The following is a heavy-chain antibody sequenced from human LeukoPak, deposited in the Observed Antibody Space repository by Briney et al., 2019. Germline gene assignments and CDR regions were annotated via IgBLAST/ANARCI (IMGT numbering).Heavy chain of an antibody. D-gene: IGHD6-13*01. CDR1: GYTFTSYG. CDR2: ISAYNGNT. Sequence: ASVKVSCKASGYTFTSYGISWVRQAPGQGLEWMGWISAYNGNTNYAQKLQGRVTMTTDTSTSTAYMELSSLRSEDTAVYYCARGETLAAAGIFLIDAFDIWGQGTMVTVSS. J-gene: IGHJ3*02. V-gene: IGHV1-18*01. CDR3: ARGETLAAAGIFLIDAFDI.